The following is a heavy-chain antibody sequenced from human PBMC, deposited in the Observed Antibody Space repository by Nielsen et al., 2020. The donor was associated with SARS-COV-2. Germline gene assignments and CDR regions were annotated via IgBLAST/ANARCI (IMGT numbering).Heavy chain of an antibody. Sequence: GSLRLSCSASGLTFSSYAMHWVRQAPGKGLEHVSAIISNGGTTYYADSVKGRFTISRDNSKNTLYLQMSSPRAEDTAVYYCVKGGYSSSWYFDYWGQGTLVTVSS. J-gene: IGHJ4*02. V-gene: IGHV3-64D*06. CDR2: IISNGGTT. CDR3: VKGGYSSSWYFDY. CDR1: GLTFSSYA. D-gene: IGHD6-13*01.